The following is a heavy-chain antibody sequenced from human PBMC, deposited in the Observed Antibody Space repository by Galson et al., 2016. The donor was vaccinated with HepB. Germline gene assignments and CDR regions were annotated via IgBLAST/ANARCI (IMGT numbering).Heavy chain of an antibody. CDR3: ANDWGFWNYDSSGTLDY. D-gene: IGHD3-22*01. J-gene: IGHJ4*02. V-gene: IGHV3-7*03. CDR1: GFTFSNAW. Sequence: SLRLSCAASGFTFSNAWMSWVRQAPGKGLEWVANIKEDGSQKNYVDSVKGRFTISRDNAKNSLYLQMNSLRAEDTAVYFCANDWGFWNYDSSGTLDYWGQGTLVTGSS. CDR2: IKEDGSQK.